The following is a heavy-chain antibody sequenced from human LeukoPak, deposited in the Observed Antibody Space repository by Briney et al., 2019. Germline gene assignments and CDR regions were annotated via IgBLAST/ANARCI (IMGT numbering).Heavy chain of an antibody. CDR3: ARQLWDSALDY. V-gene: IGHV4-59*08. J-gene: IGHJ4*02. CDR1: GGSISSYY. Sequence: SETLSLTCTVSGGSISSYYWSWIRQPPGKVLEWIGYIYYSGSTNYNPSLKSRVTISVDTSKNQFSLKLSSVTAADTAVYYCARQLWDSALDYWGQGTLVTVSS. CDR2: IYYSGST. D-gene: IGHD3-16*01.